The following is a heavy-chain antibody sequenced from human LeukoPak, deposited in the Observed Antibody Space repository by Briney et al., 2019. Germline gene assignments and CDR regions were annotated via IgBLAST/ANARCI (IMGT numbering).Heavy chain of an antibody. CDR1: GGSFSGYY. CDR2: INRSGST. J-gene: IGHJ6*02. D-gene: IGHD3-10*01. Sequence: PSETLSLTCAVYGGSFSGYYWSWIRQPPGKGLEWIGEINRSGSTNYNPSLKSRVTISVDTSKNQFSLRLSSVTAADTAVYYCARDNSYGAGTFYYYSAMDVWGQGTTVTVSS. CDR3: ARDNSYGAGTFYYYSAMDV. V-gene: IGHV4-34*01.